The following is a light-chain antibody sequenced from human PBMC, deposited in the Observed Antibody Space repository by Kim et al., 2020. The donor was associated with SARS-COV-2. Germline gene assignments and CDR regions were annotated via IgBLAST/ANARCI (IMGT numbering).Light chain of an antibody. J-gene: IGKJ2*01. CDR2: AAS. CDR3: QQYYSYPRT. V-gene: IGKV1-8*01. Sequence: AIRITQSPSSLSASTGDRVTITCRASQGISSYLAWYQQKPGKAPKLLIYAASTLQSGVQSRFSGSGSGTDFTLTISCLQSEDFATYYCQQYYSYPRTFGQGTKLEI. CDR1: QGISSY.